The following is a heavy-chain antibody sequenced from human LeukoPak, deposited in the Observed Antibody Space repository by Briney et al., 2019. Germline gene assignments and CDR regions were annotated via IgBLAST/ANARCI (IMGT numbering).Heavy chain of an antibody. J-gene: IGHJ4*02. CDR1: GFTLSGSA. D-gene: IGHD4-17*01. CDR3: ARHGTTVTTSI. Sequence: GGSLKLSCAASGFTLSGSAMHWVRQASGKRLEWVGRIRSRVNAYATSYAASVKGRFTISRDDSKDTAYLEMNSLKTEDTAVYYCARHGTTVTTSIWGQGTLVTVSS. V-gene: IGHV3-73*01. CDR2: IRSRVNAYAT.